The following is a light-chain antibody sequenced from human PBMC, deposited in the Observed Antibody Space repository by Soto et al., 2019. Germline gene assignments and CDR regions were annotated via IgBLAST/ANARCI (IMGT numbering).Light chain of an antibody. Sequence: EIVMTQSPATLSVSPGERATLSCRASQSISTELAWYQQKPGQPPRLLIYSASTRATGVPARFTGSGSGSVFTRTISGLQSEDFAVYYCQQGHNWPLTFGQGTRLEI. CDR3: QQGHNWPLT. J-gene: IGKJ2*01. CDR2: SAS. CDR1: QSISTE. V-gene: IGKV3-15*01.